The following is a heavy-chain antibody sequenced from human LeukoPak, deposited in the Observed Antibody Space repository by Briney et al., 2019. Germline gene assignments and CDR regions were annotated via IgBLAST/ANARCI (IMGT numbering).Heavy chain of an antibody. CDR1: GFTFSSYA. CDR3: ATPIAVAGDLDS. V-gene: IGHV3-23*01. CDR2: ISNSGGTT. Sequence: PGGSLRLSCAASGFTFSSYAMSWVRQPPGKGLEWVSDISNSGGTTYYADSVKGRFTISRDNSKNTLYLHMNSLRAEDTAVYYCATPIAVAGDLDSWGQGTLVTVSS. J-gene: IGHJ4*02. D-gene: IGHD6-19*01.